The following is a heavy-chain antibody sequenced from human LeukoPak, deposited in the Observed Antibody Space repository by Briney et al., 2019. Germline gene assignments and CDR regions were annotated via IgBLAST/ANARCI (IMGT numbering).Heavy chain of an antibody. Sequence: SETLSLTCTVSGGSISSSSYYWGWIRQPPGKGLEWIGEINHSGSTNYNPSLKSRVTISVDTSKNQFSLKLSSVTAADTAVYYCARDEAYCGGDCYGNWFDPWGQGTLVTVSS. V-gene: IGHV4-39*07. J-gene: IGHJ5*02. CDR1: GGSISSSSYY. CDR3: ARDEAYCGGDCYGNWFDP. D-gene: IGHD2-21*02. CDR2: INHSGST.